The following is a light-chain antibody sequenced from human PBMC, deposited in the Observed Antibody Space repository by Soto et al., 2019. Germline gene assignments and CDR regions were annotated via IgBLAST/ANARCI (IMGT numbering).Light chain of an antibody. V-gene: IGKV3-11*01. CDR1: QSVGGH. CDR2: ETS. CDR3: QQRHIWPLT. Sequence: EIVLTQSPDSLSLSPGDRATLSCRASQSVGGHLAWYQQRPGQAPRLLIFETSVTATGIPARFSGSGSGTDLTLTITSLEPEDSAVYYCQQRHIWPLTFGGGTRLEIK. J-gene: IGKJ4*01.